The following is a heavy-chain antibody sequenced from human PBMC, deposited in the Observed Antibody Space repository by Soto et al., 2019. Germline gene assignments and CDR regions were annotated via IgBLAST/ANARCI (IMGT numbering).Heavy chain of an antibody. Sequence: QVQLVQSGAEVKKPGASVKVSCKASGYTFTGYYMHWVRQAPGQGLEWMGWINPNSGGTNYAQKFQGRVTMTRDTSISTAYMELSRLRSDDTAVYYCARDIGLTGTNYYYGMDVWDQGTTVTVSS. CDR3: ARDIGLTGTNYYYGMDV. D-gene: IGHD1-7*01. CDR2: INPNSGGT. CDR1: GYTFTGYY. J-gene: IGHJ6*02. V-gene: IGHV1-2*02.